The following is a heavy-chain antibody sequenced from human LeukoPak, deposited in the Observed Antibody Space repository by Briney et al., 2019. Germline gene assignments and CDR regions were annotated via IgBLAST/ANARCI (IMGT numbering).Heavy chain of an antibody. J-gene: IGHJ4*02. Sequence: PSETLSLTCTVSSGSISSGSYYWSWIRQPAGKGLEWIGRIYTSGSTNYNPSLKSRVTISVDTSKNQFSLKLSSVTAADTAVYYCAREGQGYSDGNFDYWGQGTLVTVSS. CDR2: IYTSGST. CDR3: AREGQGYSDGNFDY. CDR1: SGSISSGSYY. D-gene: IGHD5-18*01. V-gene: IGHV4-61*02.